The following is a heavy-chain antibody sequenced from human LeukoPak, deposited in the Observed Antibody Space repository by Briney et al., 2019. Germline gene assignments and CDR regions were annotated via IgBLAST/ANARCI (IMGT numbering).Heavy chain of an antibody. CDR3: AREELYSSPRAFDY. J-gene: IGHJ4*02. CDR1: GGSISSGGYY. D-gene: IGHD6-13*01. CDR2: IYYSGST. V-gene: IGHV4-61*08. Sequence: SETLSLTYTVSGGSISSGGYYWSWIRQHPGKGLEWIGYIYYSGSTNYNPSLKSRVTISVDTSKNQFSLKLSSVIAADTAVYYCAREELYSSPRAFDYWGQGTLVTVSS.